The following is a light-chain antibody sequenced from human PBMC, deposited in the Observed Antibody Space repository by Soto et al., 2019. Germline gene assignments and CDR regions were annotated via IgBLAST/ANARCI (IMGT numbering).Light chain of an antibody. CDR1: QSLGPF. V-gene: IGKV1-5*03. J-gene: IGKJ2*01. CDR2: TAS. Sequence: DIQMTQSPSTLSASVGDRVTITCRASQSLGPFLAWYQQKPWRAPKLLIYTASTLESGVPSRFSGSGSETEFTLTISSLQPDDFATYYCQQYKYYSTFGQGTKLEVK. CDR3: QQYKYYST.